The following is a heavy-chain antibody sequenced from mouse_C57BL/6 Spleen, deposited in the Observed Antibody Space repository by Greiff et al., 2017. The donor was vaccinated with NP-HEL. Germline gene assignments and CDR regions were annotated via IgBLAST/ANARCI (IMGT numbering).Heavy chain of an antibody. J-gene: IGHJ3*01. CDR3: ARGAYYSNPFAY. CDR2: ISDGGSYT. V-gene: IGHV5-4*01. CDR1: GFTFSSYA. D-gene: IGHD2-5*01. Sequence: EVQRVESGGGLVKPGGSLKLSCAASGFTFSSYAMSWVRQTPEKRLEWVATISDGGSYTSYPDNVKGRFTISRDNAKNNLYLQMSHLKSEDTAMYYCARGAYYSNPFAYWGQGTLVTVSA.